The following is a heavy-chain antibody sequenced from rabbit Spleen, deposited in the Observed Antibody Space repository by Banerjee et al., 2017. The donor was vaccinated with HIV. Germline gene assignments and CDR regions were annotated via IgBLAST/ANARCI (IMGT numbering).Heavy chain of an antibody. CDR3: ATDIHGYGGFNV. D-gene: IGHD6-1*01. J-gene: IGHJ4*01. Sequence: QEQLVESGGGLVKPEGSLTLTYKASGVSLNDKDVMCWVRQAPGKGLELIASIYPGNGVTYDANWAKGRFTISKTSSTTVDLKMTGLTGADTANYFCATDIHGYGGFNVWGPGTLVTVS. CDR1: GVSLNDKDV. V-gene: IGHV1S45*01. CDR2: IYPGNGVT.